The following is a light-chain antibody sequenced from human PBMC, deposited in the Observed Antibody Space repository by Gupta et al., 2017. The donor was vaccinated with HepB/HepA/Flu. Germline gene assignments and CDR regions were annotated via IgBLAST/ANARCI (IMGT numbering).Light chain of an antibody. Sequence: STLLTQSPSASVAPGKTARITCGGNNIGSQSVNWYQQKPGQAPVLVIYYDSDRPSGIPERFSGSNSVNTATLTISRVEAGDEADYYCQVWDRNSDHVLFGGGTKLTVL. V-gene: IGLV3-21*04. J-gene: IGLJ3*02. CDR2: YDS. CDR1: NIGSQS. CDR3: QVWDRNSDHVL.